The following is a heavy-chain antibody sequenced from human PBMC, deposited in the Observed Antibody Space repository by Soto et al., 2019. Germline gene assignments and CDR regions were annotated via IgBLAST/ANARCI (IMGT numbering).Heavy chain of an antibody. V-gene: IGHV4-34*12. Sequence: NPSETLSLTGAVYGGSFSGYFWRWIRQPPGKGLEWIGEIFHGGSTNYSPSLKSRVTISVDTSKNQFSLELSSVTAADTAVYYCARPHYDSKTFYYVFDYGGQGTLVTVSS. CDR3: ARPHYDSKTFYYVFDY. CDR2: IFHGGST. J-gene: IGHJ4*02. D-gene: IGHD3-22*01. CDR1: GGSFSGYF.